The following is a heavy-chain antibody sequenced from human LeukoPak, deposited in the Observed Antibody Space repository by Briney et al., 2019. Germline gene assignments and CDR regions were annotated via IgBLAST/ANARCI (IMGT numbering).Heavy chain of an antibody. Sequence: GSLRLSCVVSGFTVSNNYMSWVRQPPGKGLEWIGSIYDSGSTYCNPSLKSRVTISVDTSKNQFSLKLNSVTAADTAVYYCARHYGPWGQGTLVTVSS. V-gene: IGHV4-39*01. CDR2: IYDSGST. J-gene: IGHJ5*02. CDR1: GFTVSNNY. CDR3: ARHYGP. D-gene: IGHD3-10*01.